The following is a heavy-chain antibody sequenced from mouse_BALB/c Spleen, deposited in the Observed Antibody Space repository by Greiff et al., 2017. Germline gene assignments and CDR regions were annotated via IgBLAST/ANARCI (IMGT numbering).Heavy chain of an antibody. CDR3: ARGDGYYAGFFAD. D-gene: IGHD2-3*01. CDR2: ISDGGSYT. Sequence: EVKVVESGGGLVKPGGSLKLSCAASGFTFSDYYMYWVRQTPEKRLEWVATISDGGSYTYYPDSVKGRFTISRDNAKNNLYLQMSSLKSEDTAMYYCARGDGYYAGFFADWGQGTLVTVSA. V-gene: IGHV5-4*02. CDR1: GFTFSDYY. J-gene: IGHJ3*01.